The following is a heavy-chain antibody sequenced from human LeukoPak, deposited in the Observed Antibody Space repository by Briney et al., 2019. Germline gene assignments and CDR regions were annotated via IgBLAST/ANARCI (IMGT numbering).Heavy chain of an antibody. CDR3: ASSGSGSYYKSPAFKYYYYGMDV. V-gene: IGHV4-30-4*01. D-gene: IGHD3-10*01. CDR2: FYYSGST. CDR1: GGSISSVDYY. Sequence: SQTLSLTCTVSGGSISSVDYYWSWLRQPPGKGLEWIGYFYYSGSTYYNLSLKSRVTISVDTSKNQFSLKLISVTAADTAVYYCASSGSGSYYKSPAFKYYYYGMDVWGQGTTVTVSS. J-gene: IGHJ6*02.